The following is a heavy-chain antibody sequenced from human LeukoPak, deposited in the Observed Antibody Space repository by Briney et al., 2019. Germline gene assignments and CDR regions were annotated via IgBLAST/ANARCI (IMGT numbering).Heavy chain of an antibody. CDR1: GFTFSRNS. Sequence: WGSLRLSCAASGFTFSRNSMNWVRQAPGKGLEWVSSISTSSSYIDYADSVKGRFTTSRDNAKNTLYLQMNSLRAEDTAVYYCATLYYYDSSGYYLDYWGQGTLVTVSS. CDR2: ISTSSSYI. J-gene: IGHJ4*02. CDR3: ATLYYYDSSGYYLDY. D-gene: IGHD3-22*01. V-gene: IGHV3-21*01.